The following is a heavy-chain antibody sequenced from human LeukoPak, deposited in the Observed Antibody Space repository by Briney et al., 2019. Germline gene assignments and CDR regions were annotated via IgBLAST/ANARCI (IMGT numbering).Heavy chain of an antibody. CDR3: ARLSSGYYYFDY. CDR1: GFTFSSYG. D-gene: IGHD3-22*01. J-gene: IGHJ4*02. V-gene: IGHV3-48*03. CDR2: ISSSGSTI. Sequence: GSLRLSCAASGFTFSSYGMHWVRQAPGKGLECVSYISSSGSTIYYADSVKGRFTISRDNAKNSLYLQMNSLRAEDTAVYYCARLSSGYYYFDYWGQGTLVTVSS.